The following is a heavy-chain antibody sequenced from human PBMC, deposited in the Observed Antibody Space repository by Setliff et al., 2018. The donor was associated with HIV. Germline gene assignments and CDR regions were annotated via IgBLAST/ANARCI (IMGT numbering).Heavy chain of an antibody. CDR1: GYSISSGYY. J-gene: IGHJ4*02. CDR2: IYHSGST. D-gene: IGHD5-12*01. CDR3: ASEQDIVATIAFDY. Sequence: PSEPLSLTCTVSGYSISSGYYWGWIRQPPGKGLEWIGSIYHSGSTYYNPSLKSRVTISVDTSKNQFSLKLSSVTAADTAVYYCASEQDIVATIAFDYWGQGTLVTVSS. V-gene: IGHV4-38-2*02.